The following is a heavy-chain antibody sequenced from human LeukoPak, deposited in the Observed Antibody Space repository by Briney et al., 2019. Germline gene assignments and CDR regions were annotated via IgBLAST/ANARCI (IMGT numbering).Heavy chain of an antibody. D-gene: IGHD1-26*01. CDR3: VRRVNSGTYYYFDY. J-gene: IGHJ4*02. CDR2: INGDGSYT. CDR1: EFTFSNYW. Sequence: GGSLRLSCAASEFTFSNYWMNWVRQAPGKGLVWVSLINGDGSYTNYADSVKGGFTISRDDAKNTLYLQMNSLRAEDTAVYYCVRRVNSGTYYYFDYWGQGTLVTVSS. V-gene: IGHV3-74*01.